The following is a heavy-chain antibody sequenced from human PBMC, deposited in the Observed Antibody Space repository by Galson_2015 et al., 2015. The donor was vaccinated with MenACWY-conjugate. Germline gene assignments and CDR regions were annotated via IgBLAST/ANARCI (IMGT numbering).Heavy chain of an antibody. V-gene: IGHV3-30*04. J-gene: IGHJ4*02. CDR2: ISYDSRNI. D-gene: IGHD6-6*01. Sequence: SLRLSCAASGFSISSYAMHWVRQAPGKGLEWVALISYDSRNIYYADSVKGRFTISRDNPKNTLYLQMNSLRAADTAVYYCARDTRPFYFDYWGQGTLVTVSS. CDR3: ARDTRPFYFDY. CDR1: GFSISSYA.